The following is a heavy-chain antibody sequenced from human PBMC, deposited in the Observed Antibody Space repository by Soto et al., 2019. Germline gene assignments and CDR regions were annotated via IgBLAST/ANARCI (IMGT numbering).Heavy chain of an antibody. CDR3: AKESTH. V-gene: IGHV3-30*18. Sequence: QVQLVESGGGVVQPGRSLRLSCAASGFTFSSYGMHWVRQAPGKGLEWVAVISYDGSNKYYADSVKGRFTISRDNSKNPLYLQMNSLRAEDTAVYYCAKESTHWGQGTLVTVSS. CDR1: GFTFSSYG. CDR2: ISYDGSNK. J-gene: IGHJ4*02.